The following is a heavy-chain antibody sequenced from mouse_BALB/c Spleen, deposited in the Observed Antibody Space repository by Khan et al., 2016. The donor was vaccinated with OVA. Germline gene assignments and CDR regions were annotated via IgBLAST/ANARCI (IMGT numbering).Heavy chain of an antibody. Sequence: VQLKQSGPELVKPGASVKMSCKAAGYTFTSYVMYWVTQKPGKGLEWIGYINPYNDGTKYNEKFKGKATLTSDKYFSTAYMELSSLTSEDSAVSYCSSGWSHWYFDVWGAGTTVTVSS. D-gene: IGHD2-3*01. CDR1: GYTFTSYV. CDR2: INPYNDGT. CDR3: SSGWSHWYFDV. J-gene: IGHJ1*01. V-gene: IGHV1S136*01.